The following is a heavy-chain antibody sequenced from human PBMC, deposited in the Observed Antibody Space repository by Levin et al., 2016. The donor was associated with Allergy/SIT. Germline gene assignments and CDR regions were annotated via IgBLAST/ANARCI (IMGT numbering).Heavy chain of an antibody. Sequence: GGSLRLSCAASGFTFSSYSMNWVRQAPGKGLEWVSSISSSSSYIYYADSVKGRFTISRDNAKNSLYLQMNSLRAEDTAVYYCARDYSMNDCSSTSCYERIMGDWLDPWGQGTLVTVSS. V-gene: IGHV3-21*01. J-gene: IGHJ5*02. CDR3: ARDYSMNDCSSTSCYERIMGDWLDP. CDR1: GFTFSSYS. CDR2: ISSSSSYI. D-gene: IGHD2-2*01.